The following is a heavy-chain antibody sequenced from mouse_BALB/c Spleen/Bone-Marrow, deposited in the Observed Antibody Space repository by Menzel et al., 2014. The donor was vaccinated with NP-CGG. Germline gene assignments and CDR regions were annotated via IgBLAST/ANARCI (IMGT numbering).Heavy chain of an antibody. D-gene: IGHD2-2*01. CDR3: TRDLNYGYCYYALDY. J-gene: IGHJ4*01. Sequence: EVKLVESGGGLVKPGGSLKLSCAASGFTFSSYTMSWVRQTPEKRLEWVATISSGGSYTYYPDNVKGRFTISRDNAKNTLYLQMSSLKSEDTAMYYCTRDLNYGYCYYALDYWGQGTSLTVSS. V-gene: IGHV5-6-4*01. CDR1: GFTFSSYT. CDR2: ISSGGSYT.